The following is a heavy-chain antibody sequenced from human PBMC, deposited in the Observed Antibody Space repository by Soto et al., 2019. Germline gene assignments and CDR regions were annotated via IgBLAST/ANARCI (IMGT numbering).Heavy chain of an antibody. CDR3: AKDLEENFPFSKWFDP. D-gene: IGHD3-3*01. J-gene: IGHJ5*02. CDR2: IGSATDT. Sequence: EVQLLESGGDLVQPGGSLRLSCAASGFTFSNYAMSWVRQAAGKGMEWVSTIGSATDTNYADSVKGRFIISRDNSKNTMYLQMNSLRDDDAAVYYCAKDLEENFPFSKWFDPWCQGTQVTVSS. CDR1: GFTFSNYA. V-gene: IGHV3-23*01.